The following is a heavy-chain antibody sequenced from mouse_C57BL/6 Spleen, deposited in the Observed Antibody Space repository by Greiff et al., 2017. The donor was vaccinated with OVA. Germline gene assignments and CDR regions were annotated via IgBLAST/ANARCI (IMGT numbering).Heavy chain of an antibody. CDR2: ISSGSSTI. D-gene: IGHD1-3*01. V-gene: IGHV5-17*01. Sequence: EVQRVESGGGLVKPGGSLKLSCAASGFTFSDYGMHWVRQAPEKGLEWVAYISSGSSTIYSADTVKGRFTISSDNAKNTLVLQMHSRRSEDTAMYYCARKSKRVYYCDYWGQGTTLTVSS. CDR1: GFTFSDYG. J-gene: IGHJ2*01. CDR3: ARKSKRVYYCDY.